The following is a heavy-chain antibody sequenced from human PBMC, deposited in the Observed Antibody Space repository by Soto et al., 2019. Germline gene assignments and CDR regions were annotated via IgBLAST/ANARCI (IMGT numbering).Heavy chain of an antibody. CDR1: GFSFSSYG. CDR3: ARDRLGYTTSHFLDY. Sequence: PGGSLRLSCAASGFSFSSYGMHWVRQAPGRGLEWVAVIWYDGSQKYLADSVKGRFTISRDNSKNTLFLQMNSLRAEDTAVYFCARDRLGYTTSHFLDYWGQGTLVTVSS. D-gene: IGHD2-2*01. J-gene: IGHJ4*02. V-gene: IGHV3-33*01. CDR2: IWYDGSQK.